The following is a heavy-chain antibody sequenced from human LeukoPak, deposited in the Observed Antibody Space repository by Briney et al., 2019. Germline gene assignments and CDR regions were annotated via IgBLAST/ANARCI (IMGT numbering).Heavy chain of an antibody. Sequence: PGGSLRLSCAASGFTFSRYAMSWVRQAPGKGLEWVSAISGSGGSTYYADSVKGRFTISRDNSKNTLYLQMNSLRAEDTAVYYCAKNGYCSGGSCYSGWFDPWGQGTLVTVSS. CDR1: GFTFSRYA. CDR3: AKNGYCSGGSCYSGWFDP. D-gene: IGHD2-15*01. J-gene: IGHJ5*02. CDR2: ISGSGGST. V-gene: IGHV3-23*01.